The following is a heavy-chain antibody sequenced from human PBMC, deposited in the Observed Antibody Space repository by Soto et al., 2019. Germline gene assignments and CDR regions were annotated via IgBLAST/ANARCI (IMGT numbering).Heavy chain of an antibody. Sequence: PGGSLRLSCETSGFTVSSSYMSWVRQAPGMGLEWVSVILTGGDTHYADSVKGRFTVSRDNCQNTVYLHMNNLRGEDTATYYCARGYWRLGESYYFDHWGQGTLVTVSS. D-gene: IGHD3-16*01. CDR2: ILTGGDT. J-gene: IGHJ4*02. V-gene: IGHV3-53*01. CDR1: GFTVSSSY. CDR3: ARGYWRLGESYYFDH.